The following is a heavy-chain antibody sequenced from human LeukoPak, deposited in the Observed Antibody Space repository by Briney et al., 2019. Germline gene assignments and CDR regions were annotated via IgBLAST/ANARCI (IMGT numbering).Heavy chain of an antibody. V-gene: IGHV4-59*01. Sequence: PSETLSLTCTVSGGSIRSYYWGWIRQPPGKGLEWIGYIYYRGSTNYNPSLKSRVAISVDTSKNQFSLKLSSVTAADTAVYYCAREDWNYWFDPWGQGTLVTVSS. CDR2: IYYRGST. D-gene: IGHD1-7*01. CDR1: GGSIRSYY. CDR3: AREDWNYWFDP. J-gene: IGHJ5*02.